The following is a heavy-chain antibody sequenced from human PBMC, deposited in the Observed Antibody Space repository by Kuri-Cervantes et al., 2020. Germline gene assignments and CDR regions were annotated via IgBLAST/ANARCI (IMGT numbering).Heavy chain of an antibody. CDR1: GFTFSDYY. CDR2: ISSSGSTI. Sequence: GESLKISCAASGFTFSDYYMSWIRQAPGKGLEWVSYISSSGSTIYYADSVKGRFTISRDNAKNSLYLQMNSLRAEDTAVYYCARSPVEMATITQFDYWGQGTLVTVSS. V-gene: IGHV3-11*04. D-gene: IGHD5-24*01. CDR3: ARSPVEMATITQFDY. J-gene: IGHJ4*02.